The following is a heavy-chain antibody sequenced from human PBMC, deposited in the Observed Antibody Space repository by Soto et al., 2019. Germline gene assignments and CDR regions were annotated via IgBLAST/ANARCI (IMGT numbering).Heavy chain of an antibody. CDR3: ARYGFNIVDP. CDR1: GYTFINYY. CDR2: INPNGGGT. Sequence: ASVKVCCRASGYTFINYYIHWVRQAPGHGLEWMGWINPNGGGTKYAQKFQGRVTMTRDTSISTACMELSRLKSDDTAVYYCARYGFNIVDPWGQGNLVTVS. D-gene: IGHD3-10*01. J-gene: IGHJ5*02. V-gene: IGHV1-2*02.